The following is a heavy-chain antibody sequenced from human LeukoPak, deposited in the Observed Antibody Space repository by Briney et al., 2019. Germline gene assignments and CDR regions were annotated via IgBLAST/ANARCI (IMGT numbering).Heavy chain of an antibody. D-gene: IGHD6-19*01. CDR2: ISYDGSNK. J-gene: IGHJ4*02. CDR1: GFTFSSYA. Sequence: GGSLRLSCAASGFTFSSYAMHWVRQAPGKGLEWVAVISYDGSNKYYADSVKGRFTISRDNSKNTLYLQMNSLSAEDTAVYDCARDPTFYSSGHDYWGQGTLVTVSS. V-gene: IGHV3-30-3*01. CDR3: ARDPTFYSSGHDY.